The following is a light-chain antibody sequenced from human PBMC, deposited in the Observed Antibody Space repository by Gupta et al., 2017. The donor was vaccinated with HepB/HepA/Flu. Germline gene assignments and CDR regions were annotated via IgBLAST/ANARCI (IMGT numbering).Light chain of an antibody. CDR3: MQALQTPWT. Sequence: DIVMTQSPLSLPITPGEPASISCRSSQSLLHSNGYNYLDWYLQKPGQSPQLLIYLGSNRASGVPDRFSGSGSGTDFTLKISRVEAEDVGVYYCMQALQTPWTLGQGTKVEIK. CDR2: LGS. CDR1: QSLLHSNGYNY. V-gene: IGKV2-28*01. J-gene: IGKJ1*01.